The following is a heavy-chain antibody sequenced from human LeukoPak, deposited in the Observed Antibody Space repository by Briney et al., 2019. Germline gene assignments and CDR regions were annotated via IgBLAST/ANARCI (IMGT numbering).Heavy chain of an antibody. D-gene: IGHD2-2*01. J-gene: IGHJ6*03. CDR1: GFTFSYYA. V-gene: IGHV3-23*01. CDR2: ISGSGGST. Sequence: PGGSLRLSCAASGFTFSYYAMSWVRQAPGKGLEWVSAISGSGGSTYYADSVKGRFTISRDNAKNSLYLQMNSLRAEDTAVYYCARDGSTSCSCMDVWGKGTTVTISS. CDR3: ARDGSTSCSCMDV.